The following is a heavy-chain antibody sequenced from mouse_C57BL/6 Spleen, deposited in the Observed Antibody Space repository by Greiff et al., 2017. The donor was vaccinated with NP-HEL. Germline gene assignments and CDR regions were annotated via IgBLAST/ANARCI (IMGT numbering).Heavy chain of an antibody. CDR3: ARHQGSYYGSSYWYFDV. CDR2: ISGGGGNT. Sequence: EVQLVESGGGLVKPGGSLKLSCAASGFTFSSYTMSWVRQTPEKRLEWVATISGGGGNTYYPDSVKGRFTISRDNAKNTLYLQMSSLRSEDTALYYCARHQGSYYGSSYWYFDVWGTGTTVTVSS. D-gene: IGHD1-1*01. V-gene: IGHV5-9*01. CDR1: GFTFSSYT. J-gene: IGHJ1*03.